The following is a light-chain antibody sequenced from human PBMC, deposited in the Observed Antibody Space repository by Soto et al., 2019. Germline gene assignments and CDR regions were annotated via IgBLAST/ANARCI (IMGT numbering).Light chain of an antibody. Sequence: QPVLTQPPSASGTPGQRVTISCSGSSSNIGSNTVNWYQQLPGTAPKLLIYSNNQQPSGVPDRFSGSKSGTSASLAISGLQSEDEADYYCAAWDDSLNGWVFGGGTKLTVL. CDR2: SNN. J-gene: IGLJ3*02. CDR3: AAWDDSLNGWV. V-gene: IGLV1-44*01. CDR1: SSNIGSNT.